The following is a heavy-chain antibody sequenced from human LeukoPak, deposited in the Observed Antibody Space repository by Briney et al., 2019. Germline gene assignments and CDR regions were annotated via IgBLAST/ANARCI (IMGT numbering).Heavy chain of an antibody. D-gene: IGHD4-23*01. CDR3: ARDYGGNSFRYYYYMDV. Sequence: ASVKVSCKASGGTFTSYGISWVRQDPGQGVECMGWVSAYNGNTNYAQKLQGRVTMTTDTSTSTAYMELRSLRSDDTAVYYCARDYGGNSFRYYYYMDVWGKGTTVTVSS. CDR2: VSAYNGNT. V-gene: IGHV1-18*01. CDR1: GGTFTSYG. J-gene: IGHJ6*03.